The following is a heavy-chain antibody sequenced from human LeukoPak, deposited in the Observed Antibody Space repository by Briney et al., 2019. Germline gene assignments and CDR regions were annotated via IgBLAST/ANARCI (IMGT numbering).Heavy chain of an antibody. CDR1: GFTFDDYA. J-gene: IGHJ6*03. CDR3: AKDSVAAAGTEYYYYYYMDV. D-gene: IGHD6-13*01. CDR2: ISWNSGSI. Sequence: GRSLRLSCAASGFTFDDYAMHWVRQAPGKGLEWVSGISWNSGSIGYADSVKGRFTISRDNAKNSLYLQMNSLRAEDTALYYCAKDSVAAAGTEYYYYYYMDVWGKGTTVTISS. V-gene: IGHV3-9*01.